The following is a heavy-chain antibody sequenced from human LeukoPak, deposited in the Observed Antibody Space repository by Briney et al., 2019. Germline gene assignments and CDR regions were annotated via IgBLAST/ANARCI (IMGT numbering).Heavy chain of an antibody. Sequence: SETLSLTCAVYGGSFSGYYWSWIRQPPVKGLEWIGEINHSGSTNYSPSLKSRATISLDTSKKHFSLKLSSVTAADTAVYYCARHNLHQWEPQNWGQGTLVTVSS. V-gene: IGHV4-34*01. CDR3: ARHNLHQWEPQN. CDR2: INHSGST. CDR1: GGSFSGYY. J-gene: IGHJ1*01. D-gene: IGHD1-26*01.